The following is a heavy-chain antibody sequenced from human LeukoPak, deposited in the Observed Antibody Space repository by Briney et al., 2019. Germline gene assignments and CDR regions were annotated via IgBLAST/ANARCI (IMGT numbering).Heavy chain of an antibody. D-gene: IGHD5-12*01. V-gene: IGHV3-11*04. Sequence: GSLRLSCAASGFTFSDYYMTWIRQAPGKGLEWISYISSSGSIISYADSVKGRFTVSRDNAKNSLYLQLNSLRAEDTAVYYCARDHRYSTISWFDPWGQGTLVTVSS. J-gene: IGHJ5*02. CDR2: ISSSGSII. CDR3: ARDHRYSTISWFDP. CDR1: GFTFSDYY.